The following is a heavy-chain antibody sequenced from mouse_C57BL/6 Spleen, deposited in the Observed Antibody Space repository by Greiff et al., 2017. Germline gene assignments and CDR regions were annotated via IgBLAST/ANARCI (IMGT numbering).Heavy chain of an antibody. CDR1: GYAFTNYL. D-gene: IGHD2-12*01. CDR3: ARAYYTVYFDY. V-gene: IGHV1-54*01. Sequence: QVQLQQSGAELVRPGTSVKVSCKASGYAFTNYLLEWVKQRPGPGLEWIGVINPGSGGTNYNEKFKGKATLTADKSSSTAYMQLSSLTSEDSAVYFCARAYYTVYFDYWGQGTTLTVSS. CDR2: INPGSGGT. J-gene: IGHJ2*01.